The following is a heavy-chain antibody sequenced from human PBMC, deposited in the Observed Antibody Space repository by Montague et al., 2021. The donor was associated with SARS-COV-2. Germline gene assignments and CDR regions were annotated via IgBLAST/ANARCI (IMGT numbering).Heavy chain of an antibody. Sequence: TLSLTCTVSGGSISSGGYYWSWIRQHPGKGLEWIGYIYYSGSTYDNPTLKSRVTISVDTSRNQFSLKLSSVTAADTAVYYCASTYGGNLGYYYYYMDVWGKGTTVTVSS. J-gene: IGHJ6*03. CDR1: GGSISSGGYY. CDR3: ASTYGGNLGYYYYYMDV. D-gene: IGHD4-23*01. V-gene: IGHV4-31*03. CDR2: IYYSGST.